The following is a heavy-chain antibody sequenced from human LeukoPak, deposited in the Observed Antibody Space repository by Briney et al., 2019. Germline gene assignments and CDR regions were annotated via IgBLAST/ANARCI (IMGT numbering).Heavy chain of an antibody. CDR2: INPSGGST. D-gene: IGHD6-13*01. V-gene: IGHV1-46*01. Sequence: ASVTVSCKASGYTFTSCYMHWVRQAPGQGLEWMGTINPSGGSTSYAQKFQGRVTMTRDMSTSTVYMELSSLRSEDTAVYYCARGGSSSSHDYWGQGTLVTVSS. CDR1: GYTFTSCY. CDR3: ARGGSSSSHDY. J-gene: IGHJ4*02.